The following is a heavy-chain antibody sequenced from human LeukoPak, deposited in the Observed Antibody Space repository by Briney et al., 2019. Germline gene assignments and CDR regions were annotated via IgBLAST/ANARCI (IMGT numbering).Heavy chain of an antibody. CDR3: ARDGGYFGAFDI. Sequence: SETLSLTCTVSGGSISSGDYYWSWIRQPPGKGLEWIGYIYYSGSTHYNPSLRSRISISIDTSKNQFSLKLSSVTAADTAVYYCARDGGYFGAFDIWGQGTMVTVSS. V-gene: IGHV4-30-4*01. J-gene: IGHJ3*02. D-gene: IGHD3-9*01. CDR1: GGSISSGDYY. CDR2: IYYSGST.